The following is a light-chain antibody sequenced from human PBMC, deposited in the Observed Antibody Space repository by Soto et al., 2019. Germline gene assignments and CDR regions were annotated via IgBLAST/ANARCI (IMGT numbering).Light chain of an antibody. J-gene: IGKJ1*01. V-gene: IGKV3-20*01. Sequence: EIVLTQSPGSLSLSPGERGTLSCRASQSVDSSCFAWYQQKPDQAPRLLIYGASNRFTGIPDRFSGSGSGTHFTLSISRLEVQYFSVYYCLLDVSSGMVGQGIKVESK. CDR1: QSVDSSC. CDR3: LLDVSSGM. CDR2: GAS.